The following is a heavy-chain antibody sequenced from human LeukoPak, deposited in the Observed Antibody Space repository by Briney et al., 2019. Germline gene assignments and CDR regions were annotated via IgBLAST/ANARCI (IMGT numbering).Heavy chain of an antibody. CDR3: ARALAYCGGDCYSGLDY. Sequence: GGSLRLSCAASGFTFSSYAMHWVRQAPAKGLEYVSAISSNGGSTYYANSVKGRFTISRDNSKNTLYLQMGSLRAEDMAVYYCARALAYCGGDCYSGLDYWGQGTLVTVSS. V-gene: IGHV3-64*01. D-gene: IGHD2-21*02. J-gene: IGHJ4*02. CDR1: GFTFSSYA. CDR2: ISSNGGST.